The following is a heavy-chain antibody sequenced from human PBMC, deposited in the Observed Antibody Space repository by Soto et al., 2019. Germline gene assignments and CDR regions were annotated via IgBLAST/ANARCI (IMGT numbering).Heavy chain of an antibody. D-gene: IGHD6-13*01. J-gene: IGHJ6*02. Sequence: EMQLVESGGGLVQPGRSLRLSCAASGFIFHDYGIHWVRQAPGKGLEWVSSISWNSNTIAYADSVKGRFTISRDNAKNSLYLQINSLRVEDTALYYCAKGGSSWSAGDYYNMDVWGQGTTVTVSS. V-gene: IGHV3-9*01. CDR1: GFIFHDYG. CDR3: AKGGSSWSAGDYYNMDV. CDR2: ISWNSNTI.